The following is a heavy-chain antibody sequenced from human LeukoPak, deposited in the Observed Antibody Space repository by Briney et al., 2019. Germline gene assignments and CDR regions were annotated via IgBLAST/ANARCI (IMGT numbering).Heavy chain of an antibody. CDR3: AKDLTVTTDYFDY. J-gene: IGHJ4*02. Sequence: GGSLRLSCAASGFTFSSYAMSWVRQAPGKGLEWVSAISGSGGSTYYADSVKGRFTISRDNSKNTLHLQMNSLRAEDTAVYYCAKDLTVTTDYFDYWGQGTLVTVSS. CDR2: ISGSGGST. D-gene: IGHD4-17*01. V-gene: IGHV3-23*01. CDR1: GFTFSSYA.